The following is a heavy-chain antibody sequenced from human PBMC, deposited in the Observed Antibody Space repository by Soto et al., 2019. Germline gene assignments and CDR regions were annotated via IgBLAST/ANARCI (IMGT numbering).Heavy chain of an antibody. Sequence: QVELVESGGGLVKPGGSLRLSCAASGLSFSDYYMSWIRQAPGKGLEWIAYITSSSSNIYYADSVKGRFTISRNDAKNSLYLQLDSLRAEDTAVYYCATVFRSSNFNYWGQGTLVTVSS. V-gene: IGHV3-11*01. CDR3: ATVFRSSNFNY. CDR2: ITSSSSNI. D-gene: IGHD3-10*02. J-gene: IGHJ4*02. CDR1: GLSFSDYY.